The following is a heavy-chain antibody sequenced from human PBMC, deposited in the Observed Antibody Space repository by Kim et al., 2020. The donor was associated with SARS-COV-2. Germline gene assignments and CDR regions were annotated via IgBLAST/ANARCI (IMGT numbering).Heavy chain of an antibody. CDR3: ASRPYWSSSPIYYYYGMDV. CDR1: GGSFSGYY. D-gene: IGHD6-6*01. V-gene: IGHV4-34*01. CDR2: INHSGST. J-gene: IGHJ6*02. Sequence: SETLSLTCAVYGGSFSGYYWSWIRQPPGKGLEWIGEINHSGSTNYNPSLKSRVTISVDTSKNQFSLKLSSVTAADTAVYYCASRPYWSSSPIYYYYGMDVWGQGTTVTVSS.